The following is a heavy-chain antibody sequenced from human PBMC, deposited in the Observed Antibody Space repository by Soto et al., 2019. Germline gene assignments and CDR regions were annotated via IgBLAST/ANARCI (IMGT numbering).Heavy chain of an antibody. CDR3: ARLPSRALGMDV. CDR1: GYTFTSYA. CDR2: VNAGNGNT. J-gene: IGHJ6*02. Sequence: ASVKVSCKASGYTFTSYAIHWVRQAPGQRLEWMGWVNAGNGNTKYSQKLQGRVTITRDTSASTAYMELSSLRSEDTAVYYCARLPSRALGMDVWGQGTTVTVSS. V-gene: IGHV1-3*01.